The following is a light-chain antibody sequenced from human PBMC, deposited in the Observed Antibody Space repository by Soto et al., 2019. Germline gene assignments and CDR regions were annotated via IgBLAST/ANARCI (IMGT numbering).Light chain of an antibody. J-gene: IGKJ1*01. CDR3: QQYGYSRWT. V-gene: IGKV3-20*01. CDR2: AAF. CDR1: QSVRSNY. Sequence: ELVLTQSAGTLSLSPGERATLSCRASQSVRSNYLAWYQHKPGQAPRLLIYAAFSRATGIPDRFSGSGSVTDFTLTINRLEPEDFAVYHCQQYGYSRWTFGQGTKVESK.